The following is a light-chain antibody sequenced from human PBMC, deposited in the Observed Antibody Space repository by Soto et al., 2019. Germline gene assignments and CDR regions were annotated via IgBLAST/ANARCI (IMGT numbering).Light chain of an antibody. Sequence: DIQMTQSPSSLSASVGDRVTITCRASQGISTWLAWYQQKPEKAPQTLIFDASTLQSGVPSRFSGSGSGTDFTLTISSVQPEDFATYYCQQYKSYPLTFGGGTKVDIK. CDR3: QQYKSYPLT. CDR2: DAS. V-gene: IGKV1D-16*01. J-gene: IGKJ4*01. CDR1: QGISTW.